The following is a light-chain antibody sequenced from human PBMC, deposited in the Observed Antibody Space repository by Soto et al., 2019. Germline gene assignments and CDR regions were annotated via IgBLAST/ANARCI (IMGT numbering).Light chain of an antibody. V-gene: IGKV3-20*01. CDR3: QQYGSSRWT. CDR2: GAS. J-gene: IGKJ1*01. Sequence: EIVLTQSPGTLSLSPGERATLSCRASQSVSSIYLAWYQQKPGQAPRLLIYGASSRATGIPDRFSGSGSGTEFTLTISRLEPDDFAMYYCQQYGSSRWTFGQGTKVEI. CDR1: QSVSSIY.